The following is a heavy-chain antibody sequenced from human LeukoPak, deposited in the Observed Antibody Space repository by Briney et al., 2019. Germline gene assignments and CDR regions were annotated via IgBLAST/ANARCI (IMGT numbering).Heavy chain of an antibody. CDR1: GFTFSGYW. D-gene: IGHD5-12*01. V-gene: IGHV3-7*01. J-gene: IGHJ4*02. CDR3: AREMVATTTFHY. CDR2: IKEDGSKT. Sequence: GGSLRLSCAASGFTFSGYWMSWVRQAPGKGLEWVANIKEDGSKTSYVDSVKGRFTISRDNAKNLLYLQLNSLRVEDTAVYYCAREMVATTTFHYWGQGTLVTVSS.